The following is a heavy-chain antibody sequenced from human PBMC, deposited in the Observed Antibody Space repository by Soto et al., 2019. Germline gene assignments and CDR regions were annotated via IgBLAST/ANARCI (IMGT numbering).Heavy chain of an antibody. Sequence: EVQLLESGGGLVQPGGSLRLSCTASGFTFSDFAMTWVRQAPGKGLEWVAALNHGGGGDRDYADYVKGRFTIYRDNSKITLHLQMDSLRAEDTSMYLCVKDSPLSGNDQDLDYWGQGTLVAVSS. CDR2: LNHGGGGDR. CDR1: GFTFSDFA. V-gene: IGHV3-23*01. D-gene: IGHD1-26*01. CDR3: VKDSPLSGNDQDLDY. J-gene: IGHJ4*02.